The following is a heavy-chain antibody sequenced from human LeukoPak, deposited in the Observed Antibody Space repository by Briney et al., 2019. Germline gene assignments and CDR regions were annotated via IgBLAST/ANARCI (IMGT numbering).Heavy chain of an antibody. CDR3: ARDRDDSTTVTTPLYFDY. D-gene: IGHD4-17*01. CDR2: ISSSGSTI. J-gene: IGHJ4*02. V-gene: IGHV3-48*03. Sequence: GGSLRLSCAASGFTFSSYEMNWVRQAPGKGLEWVSYISSSGSTIYYADSVKGRFTISRDNAKNSLYLQMNSLRAEDTAVYYCARDRDDSTTVTTPLYFDYWGQGTLVTVFS. CDR1: GFTFSSYE.